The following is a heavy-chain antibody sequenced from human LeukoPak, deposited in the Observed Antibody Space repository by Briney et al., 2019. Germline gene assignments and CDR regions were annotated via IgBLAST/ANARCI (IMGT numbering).Heavy chain of an antibody. CDR3: AKDPRQRSATGAFDI. CDR1: GFTFSSYG. CDR2: ISGSGGST. V-gene: IGHV3-23*01. J-gene: IGHJ3*02. D-gene: IGHD6-25*01. Sequence: GGSLRLSCAASGFTFSSYGMSWGRQAPGKGLEWVSAISGSGGSTYYADSVKGRFTISRDNSKNTLYLQMNSLRAEDTAVYYCAKDPRQRSATGAFDIWGQGTMVTVSS.